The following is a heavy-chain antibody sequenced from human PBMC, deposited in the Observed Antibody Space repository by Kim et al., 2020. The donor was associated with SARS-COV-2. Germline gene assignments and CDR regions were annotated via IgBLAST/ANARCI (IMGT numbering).Heavy chain of an antibody. J-gene: IGHJ4*02. CDR3: AREKHPYYYDSSGPYFDY. CDR1: GFTFSDYY. Sequence: GGSLRLSCAASGFTFSDYYMSWIRQAPGKGLEWVSYISSSSSYTNYADSVKGRFTISRDNAKNSLYLQMNSLRAEDTAVYYCAREKHPYYYDSSGPYFDYWGQGTLVTVSS. CDR2: ISSSSSYT. V-gene: IGHV3-11*06. D-gene: IGHD3-22*01.